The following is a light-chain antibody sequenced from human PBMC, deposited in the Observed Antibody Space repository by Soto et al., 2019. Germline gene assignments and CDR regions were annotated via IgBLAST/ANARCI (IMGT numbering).Light chain of an antibody. CDR3: QQYTNAPRT. Sequence: EIVLTQSPGTLSLSPGETATLSCRASQSINNYFLAWHQQRPGQAPRLLIFRASQRASGIPDRFRGGGSGTDFTLTISRLEPEDFAVYYCQQYTNAPRTFGQGTKVDIK. J-gene: IGKJ1*01. CDR1: QSINNYF. CDR2: RAS. V-gene: IGKV3-20*01.